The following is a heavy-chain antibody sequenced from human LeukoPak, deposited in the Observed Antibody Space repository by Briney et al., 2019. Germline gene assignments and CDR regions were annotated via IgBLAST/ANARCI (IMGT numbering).Heavy chain of an antibody. CDR2: IYNSGSN. V-gene: IGHV4-59*01. Sequence: PSETLSLTCTVSGGSISTYYWSWIRQPPGKGLEWIAYIYNSGSNNSNPSLKSRVTISVDTSKNQFSLRLSSVTAADTAVYYCATIYYDSGAYYRRAFDIWGQGTMVSVSS. CDR1: GGSISTYY. J-gene: IGHJ3*02. D-gene: IGHD3-22*01. CDR3: ATIYYDSGAYYRRAFDI.